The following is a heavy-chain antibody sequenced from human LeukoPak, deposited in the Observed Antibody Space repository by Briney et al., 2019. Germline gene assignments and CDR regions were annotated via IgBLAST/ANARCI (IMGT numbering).Heavy chain of an antibody. CDR1: GFTFSSYG. CDR2: IRYDGSNK. V-gene: IGHV3-30*02. J-gene: IGHJ6*03. D-gene: IGHD2-2*01. CDR3: AKEVPAAYGVNYYYYYYMDV. Sequence: GGSLRLSCAASGFTFSSYGIHWVRQAPGKGLEWVAFIRYDGSNKYYADSVKGRFTISRDNSKNTLYLQMNSLRAEDTAVYYCAKEVPAAYGVNYYYYYYMDVWGKGTTVTVSS.